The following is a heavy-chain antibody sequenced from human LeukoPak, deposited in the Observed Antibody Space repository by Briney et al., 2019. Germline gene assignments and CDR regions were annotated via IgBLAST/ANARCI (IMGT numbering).Heavy chain of an antibody. Sequence: ASVKVSCKASVYTFTGYYMHWVRQAPGQRLEWMGWINPKSGDTKYAQKFQGRVTMTRDTSISTAYMELTSLRSDDTAVYYCASHLLSLQQLVLGDASDIWGPGTMVTVSS. V-gene: IGHV1-2*02. CDR2: INPKSGDT. CDR1: VYTFTGYY. CDR3: ASHLLSLQQLVLGDASDI. J-gene: IGHJ3*02. D-gene: IGHD1-1*01.